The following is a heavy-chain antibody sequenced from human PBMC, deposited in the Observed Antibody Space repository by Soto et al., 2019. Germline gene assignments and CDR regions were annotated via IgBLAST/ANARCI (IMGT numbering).Heavy chain of an antibody. CDR2: IYYSGST. J-gene: IGHJ4*02. CDR1: GGSISSGDYY. D-gene: IGHD1-20*01. Sequence: SETLSLTCTVSGGSISSGDYYWSWIRQPPGKGLEWIGYIYYSGSTYYNPSLKSRVTISVDTSKNQFSLKLSSVTAADTAVYYCAREGTDLTGPLAYWGQGTLVTAPQ. CDR3: AREGTDLTGPLAY. V-gene: IGHV4-30-4*01.